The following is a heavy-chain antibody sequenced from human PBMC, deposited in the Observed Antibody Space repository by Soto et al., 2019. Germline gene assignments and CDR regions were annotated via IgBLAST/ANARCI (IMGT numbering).Heavy chain of an antibody. CDR1: GGSISPYF. Sequence: WETLSLTCSVSGGSISPYFWTWVRQAPGKGLEWIGYISYSGSTNYNPSLKSRLTILLGTSKKQLSLKLSSATAADTAVYYCARGIRATQYYNSFYGVEVWGQGTTVTVSS. V-gene: IGHV4-59*01. J-gene: IGHJ6*02. CDR3: ARGIRATQYYNSFYGVEV. CDR2: ISYSGST.